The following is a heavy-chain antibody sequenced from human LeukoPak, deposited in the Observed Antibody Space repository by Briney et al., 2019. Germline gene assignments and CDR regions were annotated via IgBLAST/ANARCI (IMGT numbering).Heavy chain of an antibody. CDR3: AREGDSYYDSSGYYYGVDY. D-gene: IGHD3-22*01. Sequence: SETLSLTCTVSGYSISSGYYWGWLRQPPGKGLEWFGNIYHSGRADYNPSLKSRVTISEDTSKNQFSLKLSSVTAADTAVYYCAREGDSYYDSSGYYYGVDYWGQGTLVTVSS. CDR2: IYHSGRA. CDR1: GYSISSGYY. J-gene: IGHJ4*02. V-gene: IGHV4-38-2*02.